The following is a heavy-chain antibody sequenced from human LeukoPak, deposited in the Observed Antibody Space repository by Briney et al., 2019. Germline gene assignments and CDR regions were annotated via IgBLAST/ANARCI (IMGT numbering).Heavy chain of an antibody. J-gene: IGHJ3*02. CDR3: ARGPAYYYDSSGYAFDI. CDR1: GGSISSGGYS. CDR2: IYHSGST. D-gene: IGHD3-22*01. V-gene: IGHV4-30-2*01. Sequence: PSETLSLTCAVSGGSISSGGYSWSWIRQPPGKGLEWIGYIYHSGSTYYNPSLKSRVTISVDTSKNQFSLKLSSVTAADTAVYYCARGPAYYYDSSGYAFDIWGQGTMVTVSS.